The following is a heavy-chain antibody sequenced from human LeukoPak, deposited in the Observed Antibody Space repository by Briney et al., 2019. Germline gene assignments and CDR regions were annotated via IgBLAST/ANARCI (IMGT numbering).Heavy chain of an antibody. CDR3: ATISSNCSGGSCAIYYYYMDV. V-gene: IGHV4-39*07. J-gene: IGHJ6*03. D-gene: IGHD2-15*01. CDR2: IYYSGST. CDR1: GGSISSSSYY. Sequence: KASETLSLTCTVSGGSISSSSYYWGWIRQPPGKGLEWIGSIYYSGSTYYNPSLKSRVTISVDTSKNQFSLKLSSVTAADTAVYYCATISSNCSGGSCAIYYYYMDVWGKGTTVTVSS.